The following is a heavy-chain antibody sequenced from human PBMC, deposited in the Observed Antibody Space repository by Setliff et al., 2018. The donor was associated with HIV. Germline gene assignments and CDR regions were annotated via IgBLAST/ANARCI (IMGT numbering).Heavy chain of an antibody. Sequence: GGSLRLSCAASGFTFSSYAMHWVRQAPGKGLEWVAVVSYGGTNTYYADSVKGRFIISRDDSESTLFLQMNSLRVDDTAVYYCAREGSTSWYEGGNWFDPWGQGTLVTVSS. V-gene: IGHV3-30*04. J-gene: IGHJ5*02. CDR3: AREGSTSWYEGGNWFDP. CDR2: VSYGGTNT. D-gene: IGHD6-13*01. CDR1: GFTFSSYA.